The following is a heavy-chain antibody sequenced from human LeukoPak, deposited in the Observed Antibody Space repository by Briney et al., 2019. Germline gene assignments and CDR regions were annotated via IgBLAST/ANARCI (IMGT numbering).Heavy chain of an antibody. D-gene: IGHD6-13*01. CDR1: GFSLSTSGVG. CDR3: VHRHDSSSWYGSFDY. J-gene: IGHJ4*02. Sequence: SGPTLVNPTQTLTLTCTFSGFSLSTSGVGVGWIRQPPGKALEWLAVIYSDDDKRHSPSLKSRHTITKDTSKNQVVLTMTNMDPVDTATYYCVHRHDSSSWYGSFDYWGQGTLVTVSS. V-gene: IGHV2-5*02. CDR2: IYSDDDK.